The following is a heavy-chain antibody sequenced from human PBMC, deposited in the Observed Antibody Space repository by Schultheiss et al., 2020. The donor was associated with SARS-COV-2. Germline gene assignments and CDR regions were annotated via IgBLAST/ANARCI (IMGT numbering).Heavy chain of an antibody. CDR3: ARLTSSWFGY. D-gene: IGHD6-13*01. J-gene: IGHJ4*02. V-gene: IGHV1-2*02. Sequence: ASVKVSCKASGYTFTGYYIHWVRQAPGQGLEWMGWINPDSGGTKYAQNFQGRVTMTRDTSIGTAYMELGRLTSDDTAVYYCARLTSSWFGYWGRGTLVTVSS. CDR1: GYTFTGYY. CDR2: INPDSGGT.